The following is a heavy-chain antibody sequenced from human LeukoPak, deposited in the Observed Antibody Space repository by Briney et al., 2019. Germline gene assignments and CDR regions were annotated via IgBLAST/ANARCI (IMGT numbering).Heavy chain of an antibody. CDR3: ARNFDMKGFDP. J-gene: IGHJ5*02. D-gene: IGHD3-9*01. Sequence: ASVKVSCKASGYTFTGYYMNWVRQAPGQGLEWMGWINSDSGFTKYAQKFQGRGTMTRDTSITTVYMDLTRLTSDDTAVYYCARNFDMKGFDPWGQGTLVTVSS. CDR2: INSDSGFT. V-gene: IGHV1-2*02. CDR1: GYTFTGYY.